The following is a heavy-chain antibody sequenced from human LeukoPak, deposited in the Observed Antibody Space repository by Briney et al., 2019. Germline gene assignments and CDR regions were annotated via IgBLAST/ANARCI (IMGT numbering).Heavy chain of an antibody. J-gene: IGHJ4*02. Sequence: PSETLSLTCTVSGGPISSGGYNWSWIRQHPGKGLECIGYIYYSGSTYYNPSLKSRVTISADTSKNQFSLKLSSVTAADTAVYYCARGSYVGPTSGYFDYWGQGTLVTVSS. D-gene: IGHD1-26*01. CDR2: IYYSGST. CDR1: GGPISSGGYN. CDR3: ARGSYVGPTSGYFDY. V-gene: IGHV4-31*03.